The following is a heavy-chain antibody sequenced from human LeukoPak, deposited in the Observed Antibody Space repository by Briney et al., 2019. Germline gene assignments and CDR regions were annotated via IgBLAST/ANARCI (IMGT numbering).Heavy chain of an antibody. CDR1: GVSISNFY. D-gene: IGHD5-24*01. CDR2: IYYSGST. V-gene: IGHV4-59*01. Sequence: SETLSLTCTVSGVSISNFYWTWIRQPPGKGLEWIGYIYYSGSTNYNPSLKSRVTISVDTSKNQFSLKLSSVTAADTAVYYCAREMARIPYYFDYWGQGTLVTVSS. CDR3: AREMARIPYYFDY. J-gene: IGHJ4*02.